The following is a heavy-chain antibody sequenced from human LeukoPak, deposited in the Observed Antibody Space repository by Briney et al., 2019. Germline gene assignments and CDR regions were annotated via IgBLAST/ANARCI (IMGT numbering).Heavy chain of an antibody. Sequence: GGSLRLSCAASGFTFDTYAMSWVRQAPGKGLEWDSVISGSGDSTEYADSVKGRFTISRDNSRNTLSLQMNNLRAEDTATYYCARDTYYSGSYIWFDPRGQGTLVTVSS. J-gene: IGHJ5*02. V-gene: IGHV3-23*01. D-gene: IGHD1-26*01. CDR1: GFTFDTYA. CDR3: ARDTYYSGSYIWFDP. CDR2: ISGSGDST.